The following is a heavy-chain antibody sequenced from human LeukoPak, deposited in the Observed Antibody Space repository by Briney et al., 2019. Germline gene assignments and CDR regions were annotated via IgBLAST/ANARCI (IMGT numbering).Heavy chain of an antibody. D-gene: IGHD5-18*01. V-gene: IGHV3-30*02. J-gene: IGHJ6*03. Sequence: PGGSLRLSCAASGFTFRSYGMHWVRQAPGKGLEWVAFIRYDGSNKYYADSVKGRFTISRDNSKNTLYLQMNSLRAEDTAVYYCAKDGTARDLYYYYYMDVWGKGTTVTVSS. CDR1: GFTFRSYG. CDR3: AKDGTARDLYYYYYMDV. CDR2: IRYDGSNK.